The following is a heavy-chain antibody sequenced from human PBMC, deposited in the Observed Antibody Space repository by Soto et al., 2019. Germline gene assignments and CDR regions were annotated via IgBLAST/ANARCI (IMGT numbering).Heavy chain of an antibody. CDR3: ARGNLWFGELYFDY. J-gene: IGHJ4*02. CDR1: GGSISSGGYY. CDR2: IYYSGST. V-gene: IGHV4-31*03. D-gene: IGHD3-10*01. Sequence: QVQLQESGPGLVKPSQTLSLTCTVSGGSISSGGYYWSWNRQHPGKGLEWIGYIYYSGSTYYNPSLKSRVTISVDTSKNQFSLKLSSVTAADTAVYYCARGNLWFGELYFDYWGQGTLVTVSS.